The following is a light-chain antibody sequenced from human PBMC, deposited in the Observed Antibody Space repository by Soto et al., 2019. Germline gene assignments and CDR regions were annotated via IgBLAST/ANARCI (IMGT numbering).Light chain of an antibody. CDR3: QQRMNWPLT. V-gene: IGKV3-11*01. J-gene: IGKJ5*01. Sequence: EIVMTQSPATLSVSPGERSTLSWRASQSVSSNLAWYQQKPGQAPRLLIYDASNRATGIPARFSGSGSGTDFTLTISSLEPEDFAVYYCQQRMNWPLTFGQGTRLEIK. CDR2: DAS. CDR1: QSVSSN.